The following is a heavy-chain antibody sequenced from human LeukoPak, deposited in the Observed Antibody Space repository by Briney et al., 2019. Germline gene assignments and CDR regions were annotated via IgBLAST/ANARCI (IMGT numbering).Heavy chain of an antibody. D-gene: IGHD6-19*01. V-gene: IGHV1-8*01. Sequence: DSVKVSCKASGYDFSRYDINWVRLAPGQGLEWMGWMNPNNGDTDYAQNFQGRVTMTRDTSMSTAYMELSSLRSEDTALYYCARGRIRYDDYSSGWFVFFEFWGQGSLVTVSS. CDR1: GYDFSRYD. CDR3: ARGRIRYDDYSSGWFVFFEF. J-gene: IGHJ4*02. CDR2: MNPNNGDT.